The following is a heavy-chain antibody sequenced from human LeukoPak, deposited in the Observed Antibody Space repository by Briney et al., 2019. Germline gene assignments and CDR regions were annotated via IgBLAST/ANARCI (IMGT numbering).Heavy chain of an antibody. CDR3: ARGYTPVAGAHYYYYMDV. V-gene: IGHV4-39*07. CDR1: GGSISTSNYY. CDR2: IFYSGST. J-gene: IGHJ6*03. D-gene: IGHD6-19*01. Sequence: PSETLSLTCTVSGGSISTSNYYWGWIRQPPGKGLEWIGNIFYSGSTYYGPSLKSRLTISLDTSRNQFSLKLSSVTAADTAVYYCARGYTPVAGAHYYYYMDVWGKGTTVTVSS.